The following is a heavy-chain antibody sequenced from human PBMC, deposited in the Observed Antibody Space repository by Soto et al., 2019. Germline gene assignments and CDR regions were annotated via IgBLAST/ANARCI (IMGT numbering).Heavy chain of an antibody. CDR3: ARSDIVLLVSARAHFDY. CDR1: EGTFSSYA. CDR2: IIPIFGTA. J-gene: IGHJ4*02. Sequence: QVQLVQSGAEVKKPGSSVKVSCKASEGTFSSYAISWVRQAPGHGLEWMGGIIPIFGTANYAQKFQGRVTITADESASTGYMELSRLRSEDTAVYYCARSDIVLLVSARAHFDYWGQGTLVTVSS. V-gene: IGHV1-69*01. D-gene: IGHD2-8*01.